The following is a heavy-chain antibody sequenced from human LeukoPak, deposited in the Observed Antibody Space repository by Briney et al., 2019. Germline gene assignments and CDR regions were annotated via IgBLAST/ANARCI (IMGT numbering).Heavy chain of an antibody. Sequence: SETLSLTCTVSGGSISSYYWTWIRQPPGKGLEWIGYIYNSVNTNSDPSLKSRVTISVDKSKNQFSLKLRSMPAADTAVYYCTRGLRAEYWGQGTLVTVSS. V-gene: IGHV4-59*01. D-gene: IGHD4-17*01. CDR3: TRGLRAEY. J-gene: IGHJ4*02. CDR2: IYNSVNT. CDR1: GGSISSYY.